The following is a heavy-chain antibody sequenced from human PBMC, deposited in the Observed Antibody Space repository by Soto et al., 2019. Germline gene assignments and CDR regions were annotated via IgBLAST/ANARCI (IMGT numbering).Heavy chain of an antibody. J-gene: IGHJ5*02. D-gene: IGHD3-22*01. CDR3: ANSYYYDSSGYPPAPNWFDP. CDR1: GGTFSSYA. CDR2: IIPIFGTA. Sequence: SVKVSCKASGGTFSSYAISWVRQAPGQGLEWMGGIIPIFGTANYAQKFQGRVTITADKSTSTAYMELSSLRSEDTAVYYCANSYYYDSSGYPPAPNWFDPWGQGTLVTVSS. V-gene: IGHV1-69*06.